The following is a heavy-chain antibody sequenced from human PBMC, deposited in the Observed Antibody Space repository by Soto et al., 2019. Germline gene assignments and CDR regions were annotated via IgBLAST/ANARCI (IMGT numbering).Heavy chain of an antibody. CDR1: GYTFTTYW. CDR3: ARRDGSGSYVIYSAFDI. J-gene: IGHJ3*02. CDR2: IYPGDADT. V-gene: IGHV5-51*01. Sequence: GESLKISCKGSGYTFTTYWIGWVRQMPGKGLEWMGIIYPGDADTRYSPPFQGQVTISADKSISTAYLQWSSLKASDTAMYYCARRDGSGSYVIYSAFDIWGQGTMVTVSS. D-gene: IGHD3-10*01.